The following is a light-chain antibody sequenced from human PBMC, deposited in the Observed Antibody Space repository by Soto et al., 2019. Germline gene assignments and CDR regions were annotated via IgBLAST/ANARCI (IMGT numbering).Light chain of an antibody. Sequence: EIVLTQSPGTLSLSPGERATLSCMASRSVSNNYVAWHQRKPGQAPRLLIYGASSRATDIPRRFSGSGSGTDFTLTITSLEPDDFAVYYCQQDCSSPPTFGQGTKVESK. V-gene: IGKV3-20*01. J-gene: IGKJ1*01. CDR2: GAS. CDR1: RSVSNNY. CDR3: QQDCSSPPT.